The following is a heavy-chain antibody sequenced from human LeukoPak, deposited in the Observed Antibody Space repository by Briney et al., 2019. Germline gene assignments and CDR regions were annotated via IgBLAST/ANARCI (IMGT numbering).Heavy chain of an antibody. D-gene: IGHD3-9*01. Sequence: PGGSLRLSCTASGFIFSNYVMHWVRQDPGKGLEWVAVISYDGSNKYYADSVKGRFTISRDNSKNTLYLQMNSLRAEDTAVYYCARAPAAIHFDWLLEDYFDYWGQGTLVTVSS. CDR1: GFIFSNYV. CDR2: ISYDGSNK. CDR3: ARAPAAIHFDWLLEDYFDY. J-gene: IGHJ4*02. V-gene: IGHV3-30-3*01.